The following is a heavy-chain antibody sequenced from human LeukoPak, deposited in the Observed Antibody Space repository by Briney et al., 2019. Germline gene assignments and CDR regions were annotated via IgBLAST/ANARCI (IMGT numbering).Heavy chain of an antibody. V-gene: IGHV3-23*01. D-gene: IGHD6-13*01. J-gene: IGHJ4*02. CDR2: ISGSGGST. Sequence: GGSLRLSCAASGFTFSSYTMSWVRQAPGKGLEWVSGISGSGGSTYYADSVKGRFSISRDNSKNTLYLQMNSLRAEDTAVYYCAKDKAGSTAYYFDYWGQGTLVTVSS. CDR1: GFTFSSYT. CDR3: AKDKAGSTAYYFDY.